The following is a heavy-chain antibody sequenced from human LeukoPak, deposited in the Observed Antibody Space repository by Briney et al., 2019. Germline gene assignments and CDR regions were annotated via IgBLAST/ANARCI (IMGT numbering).Heavy chain of an antibody. CDR3: ASQSKNPRYCSSTSCYGWFDP. D-gene: IGHD2-2*01. V-gene: IGHV4-61*02. CDR2: VYTNGGT. Sequence: SETLSLTCTVSGGSINSGSYYWSWIRQPAGKGLEWIGRVYTNGGTNYNPSLESRVTISVDTSKNQFSLKLSSVTAADTAVYYCASQSKNPRYCSSTSCYGWFDPWGQGTLVTVSS. J-gene: IGHJ5*02. CDR1: GGSINSGSYY.